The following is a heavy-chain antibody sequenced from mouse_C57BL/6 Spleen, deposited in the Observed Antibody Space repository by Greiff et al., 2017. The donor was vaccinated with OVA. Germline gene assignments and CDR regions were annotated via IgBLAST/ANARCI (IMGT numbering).Heavy chain of an antibody. J-gene: IGHJ1*03. Sequence: VQLVESGPGLVQPSKSLSITCTVSGFSLTSYGVHWVRQPPGKGLEWLGVIWSGGSTDYNAAFISRLSISKDNSKSQVFFKMNSLQADDTAIYYCAKTPPTTVVARGYFDVWGTGTTVTVSS. V-gene: IGHV2-4*01. CDR2: IWSGGST. D-gene: IGHD1-1*01. CDR3: AKTPPTTVVARGYFDV. CDR1: GFSLTSYG.